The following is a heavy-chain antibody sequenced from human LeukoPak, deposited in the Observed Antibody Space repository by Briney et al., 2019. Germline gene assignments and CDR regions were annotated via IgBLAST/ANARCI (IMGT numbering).Heavy chain of an antibody. Sequence: GGSLRLSCAASGFTFSSYSMNWVRQAPGKGLEWVSSISSSSSYIYYADSVKGRFTISRDNAKNSLYLQMNSLRAEDTAVYYCARSDYVWGSSWDYWGQETLVTVSS. V-gene: IGHV3-21*01. CDR3: ARSDYVWGSSWDY. D-gene: IGHD3-16*01. J-gene: IGHJ4*02. CDR1: GFTFSSYS. CDR2: ISSSSSYI.